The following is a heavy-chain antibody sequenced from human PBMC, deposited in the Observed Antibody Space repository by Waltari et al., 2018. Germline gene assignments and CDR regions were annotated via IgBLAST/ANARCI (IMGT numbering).Heavy chain of an antibody. CDR1: VGSISSHY. CDR2: IYYSGST. CDR3: ARDGNDFWSGYSLGYFDY. D-gene: IGHD3-3*01. Sequence: QVQLQESGPGLVKPSETLSLTCTVSVGSISSHYWSWIRQPPGKGLEWIGYIYYSGSTNYNPSLKSRVTISVDTSKNQFSLKLSSVTAADTAVYYCARDGNDFWSGYSLGYFDYWGQGTLVTVSS. V-gene: IGHV4-59*11. J-gene: IGHJ4*02.